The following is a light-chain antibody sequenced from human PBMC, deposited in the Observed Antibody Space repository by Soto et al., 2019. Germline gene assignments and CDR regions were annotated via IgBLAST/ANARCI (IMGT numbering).Light chain of an antibody. CDR3: QQGHNWPLT. CDR1: QSISTE. CDR2: SAS. J-gene: IGKJ2*01. V-gene: IGKV3-15*01. Sequence: EIVMTQSPATLSVSPGERATLSCRASQSISTELAWYQQKPCQPPRLLIYSASTRATGVPARFTGSGSGSEFTLTISGLQSEDFAVYYCQQGHNWPLTFGQGTSLEI.